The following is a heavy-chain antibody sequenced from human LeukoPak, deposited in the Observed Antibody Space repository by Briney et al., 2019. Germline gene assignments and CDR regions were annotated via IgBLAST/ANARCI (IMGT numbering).Heavy chain of an antibody. Sequence: GSLLLSCAASAFTFSNYAMSWVRRAPEKGLEWVSAISGSGGITYYADSVKGRFTISRDNSKNTLYLQMNSLRAEDTAVYYCARYCSSASCNSFHYFGMDVWGQGTTVTVS. D-gene: IGHD2-2*01. CDR1: AFTFSNYA. V-gene: IGHV3-23*01. CDR3: ARYCSSASCNSFHYFGMDV. CDR2: ISGSGGIT. J-gene: IGHJ6*02.